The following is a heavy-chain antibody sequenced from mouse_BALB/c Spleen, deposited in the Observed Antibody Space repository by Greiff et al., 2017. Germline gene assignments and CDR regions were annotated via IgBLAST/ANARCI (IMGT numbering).Heavy chain of an antibody. CDR1: GYTFSSYW. CDR3: ANYGNFYYFDY. V-gene: IGHV1-9*01. D-gene: IGHD2-1*01. CDR2: ILPGSGST. J-gene: IGHJ2*01. Sequence: QVQLQQSGAELMKPGASVKISCKATGYTFSSYWIEWVKQRPGHGLEWIGEILPGSGSTNYNEKFKGKATFTADTSSNTAYMQLSSLTSEDSAVYYCANYGNFYYFDYWGQGTTLTVSS.